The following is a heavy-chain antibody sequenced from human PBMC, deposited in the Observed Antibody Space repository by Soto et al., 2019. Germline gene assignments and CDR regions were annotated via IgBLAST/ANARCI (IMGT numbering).Heavy chain of an antibody. CDR2: MYDSVTT. Sequence: PSETLSLTCSVSGASISSNHWTWIRQPPGKGLEWIGCMYDSVTTRYDSFFKGRVTISIDTSKNQFSLNLSSVTAADTAVYEMGGAGRGRWGQGTLVTVSS. V-gene: IGHV4-59*01. J-gene: IGHJ4*02. D-gene: IGHD1-26*01. CDR1: GASISSNH. CDR3: GGAGRGR.